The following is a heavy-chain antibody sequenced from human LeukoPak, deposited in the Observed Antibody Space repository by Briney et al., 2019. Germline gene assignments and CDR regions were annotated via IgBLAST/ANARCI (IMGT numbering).Heavy chain of an antibody. CDR2: INPNSGGT. CDR1: GYTFTSYG. V-gene: IGHV1-2*06. J-gene: IGHJ4*02. Sequence: ASVKVSCKASGYTFTSYGISWVRQAPGQGLEWMGRINPNSGGTNYAQKFQGRVTMTRDTSISTAYMELSRLRSDDTAVYYCARVRSVAGEFDYWGQGTLVTVSS. CDR3: ARVRSVAGEFDY. D-gene: IGHD6-19*01.